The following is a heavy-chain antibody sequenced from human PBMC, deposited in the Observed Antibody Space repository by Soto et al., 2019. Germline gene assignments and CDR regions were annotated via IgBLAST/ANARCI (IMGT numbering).Heavy chain of an antibody. V-gene: IGHV3-23*01. CDR3: AKDPWRGAVAGISFGDAFDI. J-gene: IGHJ3*02. CDR1: GFTFSSYA. D-gene: IGHD6-19*01. CDR2: ISGSGGST. Sequence: PGGSLRLSCAASGFTFSSYAMSWVRQAPGKGLEWVSAISGSGGSTYYADSVKGRFTISRDNSKNTLYLQMNSLRAEDTAVYYCAKDPWRGAVAGISFGDAFDIWGQGTMVTVSS.